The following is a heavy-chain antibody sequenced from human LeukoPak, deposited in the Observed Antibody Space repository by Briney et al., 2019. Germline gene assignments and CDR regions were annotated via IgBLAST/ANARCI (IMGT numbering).Heavy chain of an antibody. J-gene: IGHJ6*02. CDR2: ISYSGST. CDR3: ARYYYDSSGYYDYYYGMDV. Sequence: PSETLSLTCTVSGVSISSYSWSWIRQPPGKGLEWVGDISYSGSTNYNPSLKSRVTISVDTSKNQFSLKLSSVTAADTAVYYCARYYYDSSGYYDYYYGMDVWGQGTTVTVSS. V-gene: IGHV4-59*01. CDR1: GVSISSYS. D-gene: IGHD3-22*01.